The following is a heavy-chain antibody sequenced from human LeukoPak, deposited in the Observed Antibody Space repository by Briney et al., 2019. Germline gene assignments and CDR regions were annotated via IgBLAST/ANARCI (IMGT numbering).Heavy chain of an antibody. CDR2: ISGSGGST. J-gene: IGHJ6*02. CDR1: GFTFSSYA. CDR3: ARDAIPYYDFWSGYYQYYYYYGMDV. V-gene: IGHV3-23*01. Sequence: PGGSLRLSCAASGFTFSSYAMSWVRQAPGKGLEWVSAISGSGGSTYYADSVKGRFTISRDNAKNTLYLQMNSLRAEDTAVYYCARDAIPYYDFWSGYYQYYYYYGMDVWGQGTTVTVSS. D-gene: IGHD3-3*01.